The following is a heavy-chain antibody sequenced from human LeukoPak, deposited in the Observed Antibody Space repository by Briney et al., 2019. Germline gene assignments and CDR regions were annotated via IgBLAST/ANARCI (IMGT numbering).Heavy chain of an antibody. CDR1: GGSISSSNW. J-gene: IGHJ4*02. CDR2: IYHSGST. V-gene: IGHV4-4*02. Sequence: ASETLSLTCAVSGGSISSSNWWSWVRQPPGKGLEWIGEIYHSGSTNYNPSLKSRVTISVDKSKNQFSLKLSSVTAADTAVYYCARLGYCSGGSCATPLDYWGQGTLVTVSS. CDR3: ARLGYCSGGSCATPLDY. D-gene: IGHD2-15*01.